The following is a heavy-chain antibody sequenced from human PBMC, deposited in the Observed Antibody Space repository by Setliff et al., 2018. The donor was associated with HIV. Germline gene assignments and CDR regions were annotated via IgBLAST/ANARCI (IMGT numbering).Heavy chain of an antibody. CDR1: GYTFNDYG. CDR3: ARDRGSTGDYNEEHLFEY. V-gene: IGHV1-18*01. J-gene: IGHJ4*02. CDR2: ISGRNGYT. Sequence: ASVKVSCKASGYTFNDYGISWVRQAPGHGLEWMGWISGRNGYTNYAQKVQDRVTMTTDTSTSTAYMELRGLRSDDTAVYYCARDRGSTGDYNEEHLFEYWGQGTQVTVSS. D-gene: IGHD3-22*01.